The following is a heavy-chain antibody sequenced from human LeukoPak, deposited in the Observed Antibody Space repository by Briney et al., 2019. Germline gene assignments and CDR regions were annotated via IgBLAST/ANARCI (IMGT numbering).Heavy chain of an antibody. V-gene: IGHV4-34*01. CDR3: AWHYVWGRFDS. CDR1: GGSFTNQF. Sequence: SETLSLTCGVSGGSFTNQFWTWIRQAPGQGLEWIGDINHNRVTNYNPSLKSRVTISADTSNSLSLRSVTAADTAAYFCAWHYVWGRFDSWGQGTLVTVSS. D-gene: IGHD3-16*01. J-gene: IGHJ4*02. CDR2: INHNRVT.